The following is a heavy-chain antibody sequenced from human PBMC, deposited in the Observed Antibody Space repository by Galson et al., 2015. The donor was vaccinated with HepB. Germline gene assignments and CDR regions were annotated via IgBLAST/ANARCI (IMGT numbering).Heavy chain of an antibody. CDR2: INTNTGNP. J-gene: IGHJ4*02. CDR3: ARRMPKENYSGYDLIDY. Sequence: SVKVSCKASGYTFTSYAMNWVRQAPGQGLEWMGWINTNTGNPTYAQGFTGRFVFSLDTSVSTAYLQISSLKAEDTAVYYCARRMPKENYSGYDLIDYWGQGTLVTVSS. CDR1: GYTFTSYA. D-gene: IGHD5-12*01. V-gene: IGHV7-4-1*02.